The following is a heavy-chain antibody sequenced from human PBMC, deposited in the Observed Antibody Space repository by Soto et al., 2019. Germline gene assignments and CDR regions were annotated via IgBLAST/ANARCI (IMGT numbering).Heavy chain of an antibody. CDR3: ERLKVSLDLVVLPAASYDY. V-gene: IGHV1-2*02. CDR1: GYTFTGYY. CDR2: INPNSGGT. D-gene: IGHD2-2*01. Sequence: ASVKVSCKASGYTFTGYYMHWVRQAPGQGLEWMGWINPNSGGTNYVQKFQGRVTMTRDTSISTAYMELSRLRSDDTAVYYCERLKVSLDLVVLPAASYDYWGQGTLVTVSS. J-gene: IGHJ4*02.